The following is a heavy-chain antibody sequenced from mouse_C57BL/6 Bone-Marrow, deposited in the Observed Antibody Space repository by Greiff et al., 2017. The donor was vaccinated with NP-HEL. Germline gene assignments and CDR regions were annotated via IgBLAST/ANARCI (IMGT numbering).Heavy chain of an antibody. CDR2: ISSGGDYI. CDR1: GFTFSSYA. Sequence: EVMLVESGEGLVKPGGSLKLSCAASGFTFSSYAMSWVRQTPEKRLEWVAYISSGGDYIYYADTVKGRFTISRDNARNTLYLQMSCLKSEDTAMYYCTRDNGYDGYWYFDVWGTGTTVTVSS. CDR3: TRDNGYDGYWYFDV. J-gene: IGHJ1*03. D-gene: IGHD2-2*01. V-gene: IGHV5-9-1*02.